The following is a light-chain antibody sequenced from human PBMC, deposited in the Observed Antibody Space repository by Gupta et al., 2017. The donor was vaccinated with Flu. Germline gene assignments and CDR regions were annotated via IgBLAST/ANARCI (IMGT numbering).Light chain of an antibody. CDR2: GNR. CDR1: SSTIGAGYD. J-gene: IGLJ2*01. CDR3: QYYDSSRSGSDVV. Sequence: QSVLTQPPSVSGAPGQRVPISCTGSSSTIGAGYDVHWYQQLPGTAPKLLIYGNRNRPSGGTDRFSGSKSGTSASLAITGLQAEDEADYYCQYYDSSRSGSDVVFGGGTKLTVL. V-gene: IGLV1-40*01.